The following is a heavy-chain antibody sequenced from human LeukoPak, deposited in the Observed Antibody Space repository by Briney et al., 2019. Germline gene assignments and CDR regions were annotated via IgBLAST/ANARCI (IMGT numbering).Heavy chain of an antibody. J-gene: IGHJ4*02. CDR1: GASISSYY. Sequence: SETLSLTCTVSGASISSYYWSWIRQPAGKGLEWIGRIYTSGSTNCNPSLKSRVTMSVDTSKNQFSLKLSSVTAADTAVYYCASFGVFQYLDYWGQGTLVTVSS. CDR2: IYTSGST. D-gene: IGHD2-8*01. V-gene: IGHV4-4*07. CDR3: ASFGVFQYLDY.